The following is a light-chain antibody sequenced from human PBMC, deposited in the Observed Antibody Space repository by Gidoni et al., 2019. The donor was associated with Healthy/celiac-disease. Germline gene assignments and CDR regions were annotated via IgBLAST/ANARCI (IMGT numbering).Light chain of an antibody. CDR1: QSVSSY. CDR2: DAS. Sequence: EIVLTKSPATLSLSPGERATLSCRASQSVSSYLAWYQQKPGQAPRLLIYDASNRATGIPARFSGSGSGTDFTLTISSLEPEDFAVYYCQQRSNWPRLTFXGXTKVEIK. CDR3: QQRSNWPRLT. V-gene: IGKV3-11*01. J-gene: IGKJ4*01.